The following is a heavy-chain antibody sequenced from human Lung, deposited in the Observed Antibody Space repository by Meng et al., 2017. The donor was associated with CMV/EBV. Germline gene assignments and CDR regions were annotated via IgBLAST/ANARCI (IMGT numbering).Heavy chain of an antibody. V-gene: IGHV6-1*01. D-gene: IGHD4-23*01. CDR3: ARGINGGCGD. CDR1: GGILSSNSAA. Sequence: VQLPPAGAGLVKPAQTLSVTCAISGGILSSNSAAWHWIRQSPSRGLEWLGRTYYRSKWYHEYAVSVKSRITISPDTPKNQFSLQLNSMTPEDTAVYYCARGINGGCGDWGQGTLVTVSS. J-gene: IGHJ4*02. CDR2: TYYRSKWYH.